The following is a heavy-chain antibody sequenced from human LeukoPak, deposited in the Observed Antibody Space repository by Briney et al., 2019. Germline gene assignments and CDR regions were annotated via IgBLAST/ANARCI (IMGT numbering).Heavy chain of an antibody. CDR2: ISGSGGGT. CDR3: AKRGVVIRVVLVGFHKEAYYFDS. J-gene: IGHJ4*02. D-gene: IGHD3-10*01. Sequence: QTSETLSLTCAVYGGSFSGYYWSWIRQPPGKGLEWVAGISGSGGGTVYADSVKGRFTISRDNPKNTLYLQMNSLRAEDTAVYFCAKRGVVIRVVLVGFHKEAYYFDSWGQGALVTVSS. CDR1: GGSFSGYY. V-gene: IGHV3-23*01.